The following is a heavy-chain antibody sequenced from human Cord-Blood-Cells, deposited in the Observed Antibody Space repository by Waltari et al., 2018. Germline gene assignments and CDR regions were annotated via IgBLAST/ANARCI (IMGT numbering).Heavy chain of an antibody. CDR1: GGSFSGYS. J-gene: IGHJ5*02. CDR2: INHSGST. D-gene: IGHD3-10*01. Sequence: QVQLQQWGAGLLKTSETLSLPCAFYGGSFSGYSWSWTRHPPGKGLEWIGEINHSGSTNYNPSLKSRVTISVDTSKNQFSLKLSSVTAADTAVYYCAPHYYGSGSYYKGWFDPWGQGTLVTVSS. CDR3: APHYYGSGSYYKGWFDP. V-gene: IGHV4-34*01.